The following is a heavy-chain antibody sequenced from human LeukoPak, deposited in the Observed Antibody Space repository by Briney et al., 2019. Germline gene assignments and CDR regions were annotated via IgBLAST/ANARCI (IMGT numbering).Heavy chain of an antibody. CDR1: GGTFSSYA. CDR2: IIPLFGTA. J-gene: IGHJ6*02. V-gene: IGHV1-69*13. Sequence: GASVKVSCKASGGTFSSYAISWVRQAPGQGLKWMGGIIPLFGTANYAQQFQSRVTITADESTSTAYMELSSLRSEDTDVYYCARPIAAAGYYYYYGMDVWGQGTTVTVSS. D-gene: IGHD6-13*01. CDR3: ARPIAAAGYYYYYGMDV.